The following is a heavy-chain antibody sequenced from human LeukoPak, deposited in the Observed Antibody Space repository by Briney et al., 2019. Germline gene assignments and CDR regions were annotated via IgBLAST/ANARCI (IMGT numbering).Heavy chain of an antibody. CDR1: GFTFSSYS. D-gene: IGHD3-22*01. CDR3: ARRFGPMIVASFDY. J-gene: IGHJ4*02. V-gene: IGHV3-21*01. Sequence: GGSLRLSCAASGFTFSSYSMNWVRQAPGKGLEWVSSISSSSSYIYYADSVKGRFTISRDNARNSLYLQMNSLRAEDTAVYYCARRFGPMIVASFDYWGQGTLVTVSS. CDR2: ISSSSSYI.